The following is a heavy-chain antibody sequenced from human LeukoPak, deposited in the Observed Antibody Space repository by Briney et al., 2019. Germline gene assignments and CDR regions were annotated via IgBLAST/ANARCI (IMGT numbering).Heavy chain of an antibody. J-gene: IGHJ3*02. Sequence: GGSLRLSCAASGFTFSSYGMSWVRQAPGKGLEWVSAISGSGGSTYYADSVKGRFTISRDNSKNTLYLQMTSLRAEDTAVYYCAKDLFGYKDLDAFDIWGQGTMVTVSS. CDR2: ISGSGGST. V-gene: IGHV3-23*01. CDR1: GFTFSSYG. D-gene: IGHD5-24*01. CDR3: AKDLFGYKDLDAFDI.